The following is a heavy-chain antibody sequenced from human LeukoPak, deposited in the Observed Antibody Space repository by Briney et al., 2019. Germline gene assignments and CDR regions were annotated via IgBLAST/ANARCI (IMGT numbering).Heavy chain of an antibody. Sequence: ASVNVTFKASGYTFTSYYMHWVRQAPGQGLEWMGIINPSGGSTSYAQKFQGRVTMTRDTSTSTVYMELSSLRSEDTAVYYCARSGFRIMITFGGVIAGGWFDPWGQGTLVTVSS. CDR3: ARSGFRIMITFGGVIAGGWFDP. D-gene: IGHD3-16*02. CDR1: GYTFTSYY. V-gene: IGHV1-46*01. J-gene: IGHJ5*02. CDR2: INPSGGST.